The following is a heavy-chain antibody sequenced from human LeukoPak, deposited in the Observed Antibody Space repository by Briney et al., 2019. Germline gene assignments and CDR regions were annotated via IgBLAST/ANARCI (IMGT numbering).Heavy chain of an antibody. CDR3: ARAQLIAAAGTSFWFDP. Sequence: GGSLRLSCAASGFTVSSNYMSWVRQAPGKGLEWVSVIYSGGSTYYADSVKGRFTISRDNSKNTLYLQMNSLRAEDTAVYYCARAQLIAAAGTSFWFDPWGQGTLVTVSS. V-gene: IGHV3-53*01. J-gene: IGHJ5*02. CDR2: IYSGGST. CDR1: GFTVSSNY. D-gene: IGHD6-13*01.